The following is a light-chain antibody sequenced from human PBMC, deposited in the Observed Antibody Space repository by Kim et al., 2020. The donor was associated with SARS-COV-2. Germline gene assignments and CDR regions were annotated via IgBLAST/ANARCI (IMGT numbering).Light chain of an antibody. Sequence: VSAGERATTTGRASKRISTNLAWYQQKPGKAPSLLIYVASTGPSGVPARFSGSGSGTDFTLTISSLNPEDFEFYYCHQYNTSPLTVGGGTKVDIK. CDR1: KRISTN. CDR3: HQYNTSPLT. CDR2: VAS. J-gene: IGKJ4*01. V-gene: IGKV3-15*01.